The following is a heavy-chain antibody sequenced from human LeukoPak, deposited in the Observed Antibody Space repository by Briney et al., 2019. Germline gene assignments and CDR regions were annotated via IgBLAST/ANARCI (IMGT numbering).Heavy chain of an antibody. CDR3: ARVLPVTTHYYYGMDV. D-gene: IGHD4-17*01. CDR2: IYYSGST. V-gene: IGHV4-39*07. Sequence: SETLSLTCTVSGGSISSSSYYWVWIRQPPGKGLEWIGSIYYSGSTYYNPSLESRVTISVDTSKNQFSLKLSSVTAADTAVYYCARVLPVTTHYYYGMDVWGQGTTVTVSS. J-gene: IGHJ6*02. CDR1: GGSISSSSYY.